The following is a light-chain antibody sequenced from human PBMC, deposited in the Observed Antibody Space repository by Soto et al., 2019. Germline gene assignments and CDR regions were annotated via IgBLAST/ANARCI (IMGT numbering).Light chain of an antibody. CDR3: QQYNSYRT. CDR1: QNIYTW. J-gene: IGKJ1*01. CDR2: DAS. V-gene: IGKV1-5*01. Sequence: DIQMTQSPSTLSASVGDRVTITCRASQNIYTWLAWYQQKPGKAPKLLIYDASILESGVPSRFSGSGSGTEFTLTITSLQPDDFATYYCQQYNSYRTFGQGTKVDI.